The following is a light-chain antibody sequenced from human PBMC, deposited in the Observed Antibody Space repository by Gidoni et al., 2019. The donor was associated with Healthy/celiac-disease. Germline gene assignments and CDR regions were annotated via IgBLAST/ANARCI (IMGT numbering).Light chain of an antibody. CDR1: QSVSSSY. CDR3: QQYGSSLFT. CDR2: GES. J-gene: IGKJ3*01. V-gene: IGKV3-20*01. Sequence: EIVLTQSPGTLSLSPGERATLSCRASQSVSSSYLAWYQQKPGQAPRLLIYGESSRATGIQDRFSGSGSGTDFTITISRLEPEDFAVYYCQQYGSSLFTFGPGTKVDIK.